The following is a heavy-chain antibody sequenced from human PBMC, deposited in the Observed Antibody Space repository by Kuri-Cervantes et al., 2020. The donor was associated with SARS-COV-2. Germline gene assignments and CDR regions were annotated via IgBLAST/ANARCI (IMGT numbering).Heavy chain of an antibody. CDR2: IKQDGSEK. Sequence: GGSLRLSCAASGFTFSSYAMSWVRQAPGKGLEWVANIKQDGSEKYYVDSVKGRFTISRDNAKNSLYLQMNSLRAEDTAVYYCARNYYDSSGGGFDYWGQGTLVTVSS. J-gene: IGHJ4*02. D-gene: IGHD3-22*01. CDR1: GFTFSSYA. V-gene: IGHV3-7*01. CDR3: ARNYYDSSGGGFDY.